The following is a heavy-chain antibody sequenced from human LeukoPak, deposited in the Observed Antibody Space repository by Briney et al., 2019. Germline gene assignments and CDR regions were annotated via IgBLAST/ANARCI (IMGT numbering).Heavy chain of an antibody. CDR3: ASDYYDSSGYYGY. CDR2: IYSGGST. D-gene: IGHD3-22*01. CDR1: GFTVSSNY. V-gene: IGHV3-66*01. J-gene: IGHJ4*02. Sequence: GGSLRLSCAASGFTVSSNYMSWVRQAPGKGLEWVSVIYSGGSTYYADSVKGRFTISRDNSKNTLYLQMNSLRAEDTAVYYCASDYYDSSGYYGYWGQGTLVTVSS.